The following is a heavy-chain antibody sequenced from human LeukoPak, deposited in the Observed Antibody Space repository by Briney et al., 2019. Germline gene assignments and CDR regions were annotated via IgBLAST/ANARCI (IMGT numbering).Heavy chain of an antibody. CDR1: GFTFSNYG. J-gene: IGHJ4*02. V-gene: IGHV3-23*01. Sequence: PGGSLRLSGAASGFTFSNYGMSWLRQAPGKGLEWVSAISGSGGSTYYADSVKGRFTISRDNSKNTLFLQMNSLRAEDSAVYYCATDREGDPSAYYLVGGQGTLITVSS. CDR3: ATDREGDPSAYYLV. CDR2: ISGSGGST. D-gene: IGHD3-22*01.